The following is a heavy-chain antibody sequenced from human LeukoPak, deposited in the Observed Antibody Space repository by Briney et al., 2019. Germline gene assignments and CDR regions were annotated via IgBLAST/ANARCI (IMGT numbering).Heavy chain of an antibody. CDR3: ATDGGRTFDY. D-gene: IGHD3-16*01. J-gene: IGHJ4*02. CDR1: GYTFTSHG. CDR2: ISTYNGNT. V-gene: IGHV1-18*01. Sequence: ASVKVSCKASGYTFTSHGISRVRQAPGQGLEWMGWISTYNGNTNYAQKLQGRVTMTEDTSTDTAYMELSSLRSEDTAVYYCATDGGRTFDYWGQGTLVTVSS.